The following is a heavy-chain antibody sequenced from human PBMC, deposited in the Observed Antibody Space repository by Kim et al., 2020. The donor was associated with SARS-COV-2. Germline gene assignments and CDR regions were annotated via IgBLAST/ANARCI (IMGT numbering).Heavy chain of an antibody. V-gene: IGHV3-48*03. CDR2: ISNTGNTR. CDR3: ARFRSPDVFDI. J-gene: IGHJ3*02. CDR1: DFTFSGYE. Sequence: GGSLRLSCAASDFTFSGYEMNWVRQAPGKGLEWLSYISNTGNTRYYVDSIKGRFTISRDNAKKSVYLQMNSLRAEDTAIYYCARFRSPDVFDIWGQGTV.